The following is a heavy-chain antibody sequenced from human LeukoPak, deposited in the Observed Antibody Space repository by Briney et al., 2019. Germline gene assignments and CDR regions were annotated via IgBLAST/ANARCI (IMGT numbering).Heavy chain of an antibody. J-gene: IGHJ4*02. CDR1: EFTFSSYA. V-gene: IGHV3-23*01. CDR3: AKTYYYDSSGYYYGLWYFDY. D-gene: IGHD3-22*01. CDR2: LSGNGGST. Sequence: GGSLRLSCAASEFTFSSYAMSWLRQAPGKGLEWASALSGNGGSTYYADSVKGRFTISRDNSKNTLYLQMNRLRAEDTAAYHCAKTYYYDSSGYYYGLWYFDYRGQGTLVTVSS.